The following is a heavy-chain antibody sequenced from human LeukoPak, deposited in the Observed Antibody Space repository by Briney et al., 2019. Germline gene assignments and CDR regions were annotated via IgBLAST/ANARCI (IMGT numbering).Heavy chain of an antibody. CDR3: ARAQFTMVRGVAIPLFDY. CDR2: IKQDGSEK. CDR1: GFTFNRSW. J-gene: IGHJ4*02. D-gene: IGHD3-10*01. Sequence: GGSLRLSCAASGFTFNRSWMSWVRRAPGKGLEWVANIKQDGSEKYYVDSVKGRFTISRDNAKNSLYLQMNSLRAEDTAVFYCARAQFTMVRGVAIPLFDYWGQGTLVTVSS. V-gene: IGHV3-7*03.